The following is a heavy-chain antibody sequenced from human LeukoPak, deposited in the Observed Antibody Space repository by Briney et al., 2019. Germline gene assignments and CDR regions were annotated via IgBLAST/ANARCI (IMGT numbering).Heavy chain of an antibody. CDR3: ARSKVAMVDDTFDI. J-gene: IGHJ3*02. CDR1: GYSFTSYW. D-gene: IGHD5-18*01. V-gene: IGHV5-51*01. Sequence: GESLQISCKGSGYSFTSYWIGWVRQMPGKGLEWMGIIYPGDSDTRYSPSFQGQVTISADKSTSTAYLQWSSLKASDTAMYYCARSKVAMVDDTFDIWGQGTMVTVSS. CDR2: IYPGDSDT.